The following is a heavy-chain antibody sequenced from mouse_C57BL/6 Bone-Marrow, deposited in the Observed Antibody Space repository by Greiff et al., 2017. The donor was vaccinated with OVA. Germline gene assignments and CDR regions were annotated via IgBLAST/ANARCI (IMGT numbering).Heavy chain of an antibody. Sequence: VQGVESGAELAKPGASVKLSCKASGYTFTSYWMHWVKQRPGQGLEWIGYINPSSGYTKYNQKFKDKATLTADNSSSTAYMQLSSLTYEDSAVYYCARGQVWDVGFAYWGQGTLVTVSA. CDR1: GYTFTSYW. V-gene: IGHV1-7*01. D-gene: IGHD4-1*01. CDR3: ARGQVWDVGFAY. J-gene: IGHJ3*01. CDR2: INPSSGYT.